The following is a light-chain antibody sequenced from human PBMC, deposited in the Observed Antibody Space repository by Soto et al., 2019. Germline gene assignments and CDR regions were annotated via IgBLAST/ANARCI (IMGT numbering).Light chain of an antibody. CDR3: ASWDDSLSGVL. J-gene: IGLJ2*01. CDR2: KTD. Sequence: QSVLTQPPSASGTPGQKVTISCSGSNSNIGGGNYVFWYRQLPGTAPKLLIYKTDQRPSGVHDRFSATRSGSSASLAISGLRSEDEADYYCASWDDSLSGVLFGGGTQLTVL. V-gene: IGLV1-47*01. CDR1: NSNIGGGNY.